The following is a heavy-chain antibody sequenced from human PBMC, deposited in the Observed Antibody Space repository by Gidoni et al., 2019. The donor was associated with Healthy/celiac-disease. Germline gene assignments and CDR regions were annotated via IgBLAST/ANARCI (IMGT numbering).Heavy chain of an antibody. V-gene: IGHV3-23*01. CDR2: ISGSGGST. CDR1: GFTFSSYA. CDR3: AKIRRDGYSVDY. Sequence: EVQLLESGGGLVQPGGSLRLSCAASGFTFSSYAMSWVRQAPGKGLGWVSAISGSGGSTYYADSVKGRFTISRDNSKNTLYLQMNSLRAEDTAVYYCAKIRRDGYSVDYWGQGTLVTVSS. J-gene: IGHJ4*02. D-gene: IGHD5-18*01.